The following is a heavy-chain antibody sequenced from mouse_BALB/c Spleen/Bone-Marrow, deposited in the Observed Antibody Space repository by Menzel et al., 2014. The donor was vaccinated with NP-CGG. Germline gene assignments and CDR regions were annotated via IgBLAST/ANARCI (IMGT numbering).Heavy chain of an antibody. CDR2: LDPANGNT. J-gene: IGHJ3*01. Sequence: VQLQQSGAALVKPGASVKLSCTASGFNIKDTYMHWVKQRPEQGLEWIGRLDPANGNTNYDPKFQGKATITADTSSNTAYLQLSSLTSEDTAVYYCASYYYGSSSFAYGGQGTMVTVSA. CDR3: ASYYYGSSSFAY. D-gene: IGHD1-1*01. V-gene: IGHV14-3*02. CDR1: GFNIKDTY.